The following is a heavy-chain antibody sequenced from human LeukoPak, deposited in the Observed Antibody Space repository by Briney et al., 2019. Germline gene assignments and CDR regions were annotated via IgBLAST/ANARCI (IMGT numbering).Heavy chain of an antibody. V-gene: IGHV4-4*09. CDR2: IYTSGST. D-gene: IGHD6-13*01. J-gene: IGHJ6*03. CDR3: ASQGAAAGSSYYYYYMDV. Sequence: PSEPLSLTCTVSGGSISSYYGSWIRQPPGKGLEWIGYIYTSGSTNYNPSHKSRVTISVDTSKNQFSLKLSSVTAADTAVYYCASQGAAAGSSYYYYYMDVWGKGTTVTVSS. CDR1: GGSISSYY.